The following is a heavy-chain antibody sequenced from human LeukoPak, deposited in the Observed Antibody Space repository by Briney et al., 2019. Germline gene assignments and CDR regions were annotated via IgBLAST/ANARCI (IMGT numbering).Heavy chain of an antibody. CDR2: ISYDGSNK. CDR1: GFTFSSYA. V-gene: IGHV3-30*04. CDR3: ARDTAMVPDY. J-gene: IGHJ4*02. Sequence: GGSLRLSCAASGFTFSSYAMHWVRQAPGKGLEWVAVISYDGSNKYYADSVKGRFTISRDNSKNTLYLRMNSLRAEDTAVYYCARDTAMVPDYWGQGTLVTVSS. D-gene: IGHD5-18*01.